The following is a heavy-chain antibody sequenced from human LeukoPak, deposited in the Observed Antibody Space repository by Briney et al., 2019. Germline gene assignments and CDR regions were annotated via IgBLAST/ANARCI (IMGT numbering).Heavy chain of an antibody. Sequence: PGGSLRLSCAASGFTFSSYEMNWVRQAPGKGLEWVSYISSSGSTIYYADSVKGRFTISRDNSKNTLYLQMNSLRAEDTAVYYCAKDGGGDGTFDIWGQGTMVTVSS. CDR2: ISSSGSTI. J-gene: IGHJ3*02. V-gene: IGHV3-48*03. D-gene: IGHD2-21*01. CDR1: GFTFSSYE. CDR3: AKDGGGDGTFDI.